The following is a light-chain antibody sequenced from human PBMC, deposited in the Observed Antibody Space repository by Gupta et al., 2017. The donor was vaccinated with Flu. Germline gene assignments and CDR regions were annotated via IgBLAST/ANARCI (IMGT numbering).Light chain of an antibody. J-gene: IGLJ2*01. CDR2: EVY. V-gene: IGLV2-14*01. Sequence: QSALTQPASMSGSPGQSITTSCTGIGVYNYVPWYQHHPGKAPKLLIYEVYNRPSGVSNRFSGSKSGNTASLTIFGLQAEDEAVYFCSSYTTSNALVLFGGGTTLTVL. CDR1: GVYNY. CDR3: SSYTTSNALVL.